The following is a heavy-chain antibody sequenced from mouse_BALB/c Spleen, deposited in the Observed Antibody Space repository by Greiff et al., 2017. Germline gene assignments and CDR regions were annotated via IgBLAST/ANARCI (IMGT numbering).Heavy chain of an antibody. Sequence: VQLQQSAAELARPGASVKMSCKASGYTFTSYTMHWVKQRPGQGLEWIGYINPSSGYTEYNQKFKDKTTLTADKSSSTAYMQLSSLSSEDSAVYYCGLGFDYWGQGTTLTVSS. CDR2: INPSSGYT. V-gene: IGHV1-4*02. J-gene: IGHJ2*01. D-gene: IGHD4-1*01. CDR3: GLGFDY. CDR1: GYTFTSYT.